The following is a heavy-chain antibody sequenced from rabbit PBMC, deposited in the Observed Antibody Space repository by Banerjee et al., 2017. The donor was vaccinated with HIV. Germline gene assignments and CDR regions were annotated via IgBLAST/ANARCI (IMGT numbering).Heavy chain of an antibody. D-gene: IGHD6-1*01. CDR3: ARFIYGVVYADL. Sequence: QSLEESGGGLVQPEGSLTLTCTASGFSFSNKYVMCWVRQAPGKGLEWIACINTSSGNTVYASWAKGRFTISKTSSTTVTLQMTSLTAADTATYFCARFIYGVVYADLWGPGTLVTVS. CDR1: GFSFSNKYV. J-gene: IGHJ4*01. V-gene: IGHV1S40*01. CDR2: INTSSGNT.